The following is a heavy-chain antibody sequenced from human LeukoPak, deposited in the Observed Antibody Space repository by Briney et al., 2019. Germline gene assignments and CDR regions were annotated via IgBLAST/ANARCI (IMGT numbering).Heavy chain of an antibody. D-gene: IGHD6-13*01. CDR3: ARDPLSSSSFDL. CDR1: GFTVSSNY. V-gene: IGHV3-66*01. CDR2: IDIGGTT. J-gene: IGHJ4*02. Sequence: GGSLRLSCAASGFTVSSNYMSWVRQAPGKGLEWVSFIDIGGTTYYADSVKGRFTISRDNAKNSLYLQMNSLRAEDTAVYYCARDPLSSSSFDLWGQGTLVTVSS.